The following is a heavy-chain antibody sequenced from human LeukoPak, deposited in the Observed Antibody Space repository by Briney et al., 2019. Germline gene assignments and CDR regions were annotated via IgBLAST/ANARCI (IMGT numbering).Heavy chain of an antibody. J-gene: IGHJ4*02. D-gene: IGHD4-17*01. CDR1: GFTFSSYA. V-gene: IGHV3-23*01. Sequence: GGSLRLSCAASGFTFSSYAMSWVRQAPGKGLEWVSAISGSGGSTYYTDSVKGRFTISRDNAKNSLYLQMNSLRADDTVVYYCARDIVNGDYVSAYWGQGTLVTVSS. CDR2: ISGSGGST. CDR3: ARDIVNGDYVSAY.